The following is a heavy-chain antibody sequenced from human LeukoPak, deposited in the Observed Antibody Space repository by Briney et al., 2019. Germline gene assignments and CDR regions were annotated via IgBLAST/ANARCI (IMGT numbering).Heavy chain of an antibody. D-gene: IGHD3-3*01. Sequence: SSETLSLTCAVYGGSFSNHYWSWIRQPPGKGLEWIGEINQSGSTNYNPSLKSRVTISIDTSKNQFSLKLTSVTAADTAVYFCARRRAGLRRDFWFDPWGQGTLVTVSS. CDR2: INQSGST. V-gene: IGHV4-34*01. CDR3: ARRRAGLRRDFWFDP. J-gene: IGHJ5*02. CDR1: GGSFSNHY.